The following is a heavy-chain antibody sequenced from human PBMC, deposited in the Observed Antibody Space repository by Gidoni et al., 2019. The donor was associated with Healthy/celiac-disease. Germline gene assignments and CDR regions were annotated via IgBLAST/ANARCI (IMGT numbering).Heavy chain of an antibody. D-gene: IGHD6-13*01. CDR2: INHSGST. J-gene: IGHJ1*01. CDR1: CGSFSGYY. Sequence: QVQLQQWGAGLLKPSETLSLTCAVYCGSFSGYYWCWIAPPPGKGLEWIGEINHSGSTNYNPSLKSRVTISVDTSKNQFSLKLSSVTAADTAVYYCARGGSIAAAGIRYFQHWGQGTLVTVSS. CDR3: ARGGSIAAAGIRYFQH. V-gene: IGHV4-34*01.